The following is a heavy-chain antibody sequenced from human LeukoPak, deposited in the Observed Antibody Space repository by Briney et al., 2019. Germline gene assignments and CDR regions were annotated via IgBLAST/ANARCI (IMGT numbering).Heavy chain of an antibody. CDR1: GYTFTNYW. V-gene: IGHV5-51*01. CDR2: IYPGDSDT. CDR3: AAAPEWPPSYFDY. J-gene: IGHJ4*02. D-gene: IGHD3-3*01. Sequence: GESLKISCKGSGYTFTNYWIGWVRQMPGKGLEWMGIIYPGDSDTRYSPSFQGQVTISADKSISTAYLQWSSLKASDTAMYYCAAAPEWPPSYFDYWGQGTLVTVSS.